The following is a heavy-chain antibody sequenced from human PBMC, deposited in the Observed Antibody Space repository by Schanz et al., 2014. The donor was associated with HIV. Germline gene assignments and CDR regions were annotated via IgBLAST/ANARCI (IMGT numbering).Heavy chain of an antibody. Sequence: QVHLVESGGGVVQPGGSLRLSCAASGFGFQMYGMHWVRQAPGKGLEWVSVIGHDGTYNVYTDSVKGRFTVSRDNSKNTLYLQMNSLRAEDTAVYYCAKDRITGTTGVPYYYYGMDVWGQGTTVTVSS. D-gene: IGHD1-7*01. CDR3: AKDRITGTTGVPYYYYGMDV. CDR2: IGHDGTYN. J-gene: IGHJ6*02. V-gene: IGHV3-30*02. CDR1: GFGFQMYG.